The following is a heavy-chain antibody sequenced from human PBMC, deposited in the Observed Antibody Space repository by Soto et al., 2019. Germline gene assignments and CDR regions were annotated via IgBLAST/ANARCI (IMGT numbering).Heavy chain of an antibody. CDR3: ARGVVAAPPWFDL. D-gene: IGHD2-15*01. V-gene: IGHV4-59*02. J-gene: IGHJ5*02. Sequence: TLSLPWTVSGDSVTSRYCTWIRQAPGKGLEWIGYIYYNGFTYYTGSTKYNPSLQSRVTISMDTSKNQFSLNLASVTAADTAVYFCARGVVAAPPWFDLWGQGALVTVSS. CDR2: IYYNGFTYYTGST. CDR1: GDSVTSRY.